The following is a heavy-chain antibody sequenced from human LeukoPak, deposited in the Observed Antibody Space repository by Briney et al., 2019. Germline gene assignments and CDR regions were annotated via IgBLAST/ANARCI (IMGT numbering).Heavy chain of an antibody. V-gene: IGHV1-69*05. CDR2: IIPIFGTA. CDR1: GGTFSSYA. D-gene: IGHD2-15*01. CDR3: ARAGEVAATFDAFDI. Sequence: SVKVSCKASGGTFSSYAISWVRQAPGQGLEWMGGIIPIFGTANYAQKFQGRVTITTDGSTSTAYMELSSLRSEDTAVYYCARAGEVAATFDAFDIWGQGTMVTVSS. J-gene: IGHJ3*02.